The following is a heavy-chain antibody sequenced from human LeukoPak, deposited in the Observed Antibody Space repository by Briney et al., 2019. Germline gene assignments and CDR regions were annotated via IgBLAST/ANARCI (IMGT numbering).Heavy chain of an antibody. V-gene: IGHV1-24*01. J-gene: IGHJ4*02. CDR3: ATNSGCYFLY. D-gene: IGHD1-26*01. Sequence: ASVTVSFTVSGYTLTELVIHWVRQAPGKGLEWMGGFDPEASETIYAQKFQGRVTMTEDTSTDTAYMELSSLRSEDTAVYYCATNSGCYFLYWGQGTLVTVSS. CDR1: GYTLTELV. CDR2: FDPEASET.